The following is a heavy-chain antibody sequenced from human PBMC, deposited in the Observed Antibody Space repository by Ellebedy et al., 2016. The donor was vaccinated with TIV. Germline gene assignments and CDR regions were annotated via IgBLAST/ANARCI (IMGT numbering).Heavy chain of an antibody. CDR3: ASELVGDTRRGFDY. Sequence: MPSETLSLTCSVYGDFISSSSYYWGWIRQPPGKGLEWIGYMYYSGNTNYNPSLKSRVTMSVDTSKNQFSLKLNSVTAADTAVYYCASELVGDTRRGFDYWGQGTLVTVSS. D-gene: IGHD1-26*01. CDR1: GDFISSSSYY. J-gene: IGHJ4*02. V-gene: IGHV4-61*05. CDR2: MYYSGNT.